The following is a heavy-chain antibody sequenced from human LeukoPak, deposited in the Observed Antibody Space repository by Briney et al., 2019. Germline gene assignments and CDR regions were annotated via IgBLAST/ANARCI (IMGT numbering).Heavy chain of an antibody. D-gene: IGHD1-1*01. Sequence: EASETLSLTCTVSGGSISSGSYYWSWIRQPAGKGLEWIGRIYTSGSTNYNPSLKSRVTISVDTSKNQFSLKLSSVTAADTAVYYCARQVQPPYGATLNWFDPWGQGTLVTVSS. V-gene: IGHV4-61*02. J-gene: IGHJ5*02. CDR1: GGSISSGSYY. CDR2: IYTSGST. CDR3: ARQVQPPYGATLNWFDP.